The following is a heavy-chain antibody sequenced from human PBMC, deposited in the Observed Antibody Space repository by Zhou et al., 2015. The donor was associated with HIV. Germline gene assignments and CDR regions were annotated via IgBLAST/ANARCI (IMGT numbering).Heavy chain of an antibody. Sequence: QVQLVQSGAELKKPGSAVKVSCKASGGTFSDYAVSWVRQAPGEGLEWMGGIITKFETPNYAQKFRGRVTMTTDTATRTGYLELRSLRSDDTATYFCARDDSSGYHSFDSWGQGTLVTVS. V-gene: IGHV1-69*06. D-gene: IGHD3-22*01. CDR3: ARDDSSGYHSFDS. CDR2: IITKFETP. J-gene: IGHJ4*02. CDR1: GGTFSDYA.